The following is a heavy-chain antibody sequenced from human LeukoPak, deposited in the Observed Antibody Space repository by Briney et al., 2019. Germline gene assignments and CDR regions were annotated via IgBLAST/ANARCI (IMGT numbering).Heavy chain of an antibody. CDR3: ARDSGRYGYYMDV. D-gene: IGHD1-26*01. V-gene: IGHV3-7*01. CDR1: GFTFSSYW. J-gene: IGHJ6*04. Sequence: PGGSLRLSCAAPGFTFSSYWMSWVRQAPGKGLEWVANIKQDGSEKYYVDSVKGRFTISRDNAKNSLYLQMNSLRAEDTAVYYCARDSGRYGYYMDVWGKGTTVTVSS. CDR2: IKQDGSEK.